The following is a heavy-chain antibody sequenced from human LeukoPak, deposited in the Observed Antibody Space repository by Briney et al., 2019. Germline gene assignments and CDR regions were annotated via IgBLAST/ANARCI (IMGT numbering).Heavy chain of an antibody. J-gene: IGHJ3*02. CDR2: ISSSSSYI. V-gene: IGHV3-21*04. CDR3: AKDRDDYVWGSYLGAFDI. Sequence: GGSLRLSCAASGFTFSSYRMNWVRQAPGKGLEWVSSISSSSSYIYYADSVKGRFTISRDNSKNTLYLQMNSLRAEDTAVFYCAKDRDDYVWGSYLGAFDIWGQGTMVTVSS. D-gene: IGHD3-16*01. CDR1: GFTFSSYR.